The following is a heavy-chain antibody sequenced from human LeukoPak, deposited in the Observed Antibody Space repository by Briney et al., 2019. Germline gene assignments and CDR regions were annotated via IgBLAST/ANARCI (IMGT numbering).Heavy chain of an antibody. J-gene: IGHJ3*02. D-gene: IGHD1-26*01. V-gene: IGHV3-23*01. CDR2: ISGSGGAT. Sequence: GGSLRLSCAASGFTFNTYGMSWVRQAPGKGLEWVSGISGSGGATYYADSVKGRFTISRDNSKSALFLQMKSLRVDDTAIYYCARDRGSHDAFDIWGQGTMVTVSS. CDR1: GFTFNTYG. CDR3: ARDRGSHDAFDI.